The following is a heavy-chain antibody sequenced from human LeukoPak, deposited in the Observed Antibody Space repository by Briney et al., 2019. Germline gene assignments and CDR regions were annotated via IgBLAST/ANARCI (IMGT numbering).Heavy chain of an antibody. Sequence: GRSLRLSCAASGFTFSSYGMHWVRQAQGNGLEWVAIISYDGSNKYYADSVKGRFTISRDNSKNTLYLQMNSLRAEDTAVYYCAKDRSIAAAGYFDYWGQGTLVTVSS. CDR1: GFTFSSYG. D-gene: IGHD6-13*01. CDR2: ISYDGSNK. V-gene: IGHV3-30*18. J-gene: IGHJ4*02. CDR3: AKDRSIAAAGYFDY.